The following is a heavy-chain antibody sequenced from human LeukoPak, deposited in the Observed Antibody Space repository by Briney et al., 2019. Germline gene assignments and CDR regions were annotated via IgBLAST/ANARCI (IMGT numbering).Heavy chain of an antibody. D-gene: IGHD3-22*01. J-gene: IGHJ5*02. CDR2: IYYSGST. Sequence: PSETLSLTCTVSGGSISSSSYYWGWIRQPPGKGLEWIGSIYYSGSTYYNPSLKSRVTISVDTSKNQFSLKLSSVTAADTAVYYCARVLKDHDGAMIVVVTHLNWLDPWGQGTLVTVSS. V-gene: IGHV4-39*07. CDR3: ARVLKDHDGAMIVVVTHLNWLDP. CDR1: GGSISSSSYY.